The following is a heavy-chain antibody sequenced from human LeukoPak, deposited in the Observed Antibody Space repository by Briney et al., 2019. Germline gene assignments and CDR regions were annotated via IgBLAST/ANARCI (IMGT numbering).Heavy chain of an antibody. CDR3: ARHANLLWFGELVGTSYYYYYMDV. CDR2: INHSGST. CDR1: GGSFSGYY. Sequence: SETLSLTCAVYGGSFSGYYWSWIRQPPGKGLEWIGEINHSGSTNYNPSLKSRGTISVDTSKNQFSLKLSSVTAADTAVYYCARHANLLWFGELVGTSYYYYYMDVWGKGTTVTISS. D-gene: IGHD3-10*01. J-gene: IGHJ6*03. V-gene: IGHV4-34*01.